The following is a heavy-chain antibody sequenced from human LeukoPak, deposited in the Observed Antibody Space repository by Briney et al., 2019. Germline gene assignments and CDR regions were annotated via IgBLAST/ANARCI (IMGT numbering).Heavy chain of an antibody. CDR1: GYSFTNHW. V-gene: IGHV5-51*01. CDR3: ARRHYYYDRSGFYYYFDT. J-gene: IGHJ4*02. D-gene: IGHD3-22*01. Sequence: GESLKISCKGSGYSFTNHWIGWVRQMPGRGLEWMGIIYPGDSDTRYSPSFQGQVTLSADKSISTAYLQWSSLKASDTAMYYCARRHYYYDRSGFYYYFDTWGQGTQVTVTS. CDR2: IYPGDSDT.